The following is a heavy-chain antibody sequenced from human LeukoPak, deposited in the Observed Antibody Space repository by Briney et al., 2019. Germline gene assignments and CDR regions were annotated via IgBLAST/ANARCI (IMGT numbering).Heavy chain of an antibody. Sequence: PGGSLRLSCAASDFTVSTDYMSWVRQAPGKGLKWVSAISGSGGSTYYADAVKGRFTISRDNSKNTLYLQMNSLRAEDTAVYYCAKDLDYYDSSGYPFDYWGQGTLVTVSS. D-gene: IGHD3-22*01. CDR2: ISGSGGST. V-gene: IGHV3-23*01. CDR3: AKDLDYYDSSGYPFDY. J-gene: IGHJ4*02. CDR1: DFTVSTDY.